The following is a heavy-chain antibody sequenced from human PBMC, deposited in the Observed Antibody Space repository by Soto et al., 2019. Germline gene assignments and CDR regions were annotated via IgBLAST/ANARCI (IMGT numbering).Heavy chain of an antibody. J-gene: IGHJ4*02. CDR2: IGWNSKII. CDR1: GFTFDDYA. Sequence: EVQLVESGGGSVQPGRSLRLSCAASGFTFDDYAMHWVRRVPGKGLEWVSSIGWNSKIIGYADSVKGRFTISRDNAKNSLYLEMNSLRPEDTALYYCGKGGPDAFCGGGRCYCVHWGQGTLVTVSS. V-gene: IGHV3-9*01. D-gene: IGHD2-15*01. CDR3: GKGGPDAFCGGGRCYCVH.